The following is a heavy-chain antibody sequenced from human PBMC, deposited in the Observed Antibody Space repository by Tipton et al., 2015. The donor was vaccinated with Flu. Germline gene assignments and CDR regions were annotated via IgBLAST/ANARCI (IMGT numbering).Heavy chain of an antibody. CDR1: GDSIGSDYF. CDR2: ICPGSP. V-gene: IGHV4-38-2*01. J-gene: IGHJ5*01. CDR3: ARRDFSNYVSEPKNWFDF. D-gene: IGHD4-11*01. Sequence: TLSLTCSVSGDSIGSDYFWAWIRQPPGKGLEWIGNICPGSPYYNPSLESRVTISVARSKNQFSLRLTSVTAADTAVYFCARRDFSNYVSEPKNWFDFWGQGSLVNVSS.